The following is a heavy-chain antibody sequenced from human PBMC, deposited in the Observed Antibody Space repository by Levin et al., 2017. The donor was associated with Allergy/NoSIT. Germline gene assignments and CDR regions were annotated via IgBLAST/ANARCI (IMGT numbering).Heavy chain of an antibody. CDR2: MKVDEREK. J-gene: IGHJ4*02. Sequence: PGGSLRLSCAASGFTFGTFWMAWVRQAPGRGLEWVAHMKVDEREKYYVDSVKGRFTISRDNAKNSLYLQMNSLRDDDTAVYYCARGGPKGSFDHWGQGTPITVSS. D-gene: IGHD3-16*01. CDR1: GFTFGTFW. CDR3: ARGGPKGSFDH. V-gene: IGHV3-7*04.